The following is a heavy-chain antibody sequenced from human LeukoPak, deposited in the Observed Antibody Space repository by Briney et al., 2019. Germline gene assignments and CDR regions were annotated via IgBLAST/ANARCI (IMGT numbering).Heavy chain of an antibody. Sequence: SETLSLTCTVSGGSISNYYWSWIRQPPGKGLEWIGYIYYTGSTNYNPSIKSQVTISVDTSKNQFSLKLTSVTAADTAVYYCARVKGGFEPWGQGTLFSVSS. V-gene: IGHV4-59*01. CDR3: ARVKGGFEP. CDR1: GGSISNYY. J-gene: IGHJ5*02. D-gene: IGHD3-16*01. CDR2: IYYTGST.